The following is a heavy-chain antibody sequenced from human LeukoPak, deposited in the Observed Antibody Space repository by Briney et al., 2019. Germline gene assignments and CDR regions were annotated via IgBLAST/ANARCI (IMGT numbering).Heavy chain of an antibody. D-gene: IGHD4-17*01. J-gene: IGHJ4*02. CDR3: ARDHLYGDYPFDY. V-gene: IGHV3-48*01. CDR1: GFTFSSYS. CDR2: ISSSSSTI. Sequence: SGGSLRLSCAASGFTFSSYSMNWVRQAPGKGLEWVSYISSSSSTIYYADSVKGRFTTSRDNAKNSLYLQMNSLRAEDTAVYYCARDHLYGDYPFDYWGQGTLVTVSS.